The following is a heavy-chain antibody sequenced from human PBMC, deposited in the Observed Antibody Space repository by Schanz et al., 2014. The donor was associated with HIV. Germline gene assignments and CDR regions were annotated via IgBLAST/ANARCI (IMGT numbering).Heavy chain of an antibody. V-gene: IGHV3-48*04. CDR2: ITWNSITI. D-gene: IGHD4-17*01. J-gene: IGHJ4*02. CDR3: YGDESGY. CDR1: GFTFSRYS. Sequence: ELQLVESGGGVVQPGKSLRLSCAASGFTFSRYSLNWVRQAPGKGLEWVSGITWNSITIDYADSVKGRFTISRDNARNSLFLHMNSLRAEDTAVYYCYGDESGYWGQGTLVTVSS.